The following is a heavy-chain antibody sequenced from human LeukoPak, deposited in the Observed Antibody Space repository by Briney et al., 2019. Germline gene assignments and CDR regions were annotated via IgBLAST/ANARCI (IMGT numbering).Heavy chain of an antibody. CDR3: ARGYCSGGRCYDILNYQYGMDV. D-gene: IGHD2-15*01. V-gene: IGHV1-18*01. CDR2: ISVYNGNT. CDR1: GYTFTSYG. J-gene: IGHJ6*02. Sequence: ASVKVSCKASGYTFTSYGVSWVRQAPGQGPEWMGWISVYNGNTNYAQRLQGRVTMTTDTSTSTACMELRSLRSDDTAVYYCARGYCSGGRCYDILNYQYGMDVWGQGTTVTVSS.